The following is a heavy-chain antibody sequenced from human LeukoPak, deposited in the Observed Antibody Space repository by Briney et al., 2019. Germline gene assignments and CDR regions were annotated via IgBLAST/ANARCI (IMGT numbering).Heavy chain of an antibody. CDR1: GASVSSSH. V-gene: IGHV4-59*02. CDR2: VDYNGST. J-gene: IGHJ5*02. CDR3: AGGFYEPFDH. D-gene: IGHD2/OR15-2a*01. Sequence: SETLSLTCTVSGASVSSSHWNWIRQSPGKGLEWIANVDYNGSTKYNPSLRGRGTMSLDTSKNQFYLKLESVTAADTARYYCAGGFYEPFDHWGQGTLVTVSS.